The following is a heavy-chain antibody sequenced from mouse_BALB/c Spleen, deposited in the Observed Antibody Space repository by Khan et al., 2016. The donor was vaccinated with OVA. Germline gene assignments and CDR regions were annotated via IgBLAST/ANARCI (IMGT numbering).Heavy chain of an antibody. D-gene: IGHD4-1*01. J-gene: IGHJ2*01. CDR1: GFNIKDTH. CDR2: IDPANDNS. Sequence: EVKLEESGAELVKPGASVKLPCTASGFNIKDTHMHWVKQRPEQGLEWIGRIDPANDNSKYDPRFQGKATITADTSSNTAYLHLSSLTSEDTAVYYCAPAGTGDYFDYWGQGTTLTVSS. CDR3: APAGTGDYFDY. V-gene: IGHV14-3*02.